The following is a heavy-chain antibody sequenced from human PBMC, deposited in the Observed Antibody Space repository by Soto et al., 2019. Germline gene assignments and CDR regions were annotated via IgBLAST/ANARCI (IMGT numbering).Heavy chain of an antibody. Sequence: SETLSLTCTVSGGSISSYYWSWIRQPPGKGLEWIGYIYYIGSTNYNPSLKSRVAISVDTSKNQFSLKLSSVTAADTAVYYCARGLRRQLLNWFDPWGQGTLVTVSS. CDR1: GGSISSYY. D-gene: IGHD2-2*01. CDR2: IYYIGST. V-gene: IGHV4-59*01. J-gene: IGHJ5*02. CDR3: ARGLRRQLLNWFDP.